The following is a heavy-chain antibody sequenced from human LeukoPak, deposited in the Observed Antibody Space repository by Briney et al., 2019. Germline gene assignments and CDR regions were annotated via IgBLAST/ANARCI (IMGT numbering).Heavy chain of an antibody. CDR3: AQGMFHYGH. CDR1: GFTFSSYA. CDR2: IRNSVDST. Sequence: GGSLRLSCAASGFTFSSYAMSWVRQAPGKGLEWVSAIRNSVDSTYYTDSVRGRFTFSRDNSKNTLYLQMNSLRAEDTAVYCCAQGMFHYGHWGQGTLVTVSS. D-gene: IGHD3-10*02. J-gene: IGHJ4*02. V-gene: IGHV3-23*01.